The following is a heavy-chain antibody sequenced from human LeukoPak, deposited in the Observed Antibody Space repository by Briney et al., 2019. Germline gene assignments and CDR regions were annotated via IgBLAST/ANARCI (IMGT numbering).Heavy chain of an antibody. D-gene: IGHD2-2*01. CDR3: AREPPVVVPAAGSYMDV. CDR2: INHSGST. V-gene: IGHV4-34*01. CDR1: GGSFSGYY. J-gene: IGHJ6*03. Sequence: SETLSLTCAVYGGSFSGYYWGWIRQPPGKGLEWIGEINHSGSTNYNPSLKSRVTISVDTSKNQFSLKLSSVTAADTAVYYCAREPPVVVPAAGSYMDVWGKGTTVTVSS.